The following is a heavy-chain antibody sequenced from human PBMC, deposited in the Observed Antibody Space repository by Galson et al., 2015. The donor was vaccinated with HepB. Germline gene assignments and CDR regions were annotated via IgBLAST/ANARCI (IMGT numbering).Heavy chain of an antibody. D-gene: IGHD5-18*01. CDR2: ITGKGDST. CDR1: GFAFDSHA. Sequence: SLRLSCAASGFAFDSHAMRWVRQAPGRGLEWISGITGKGDSTFYADSVKGRFTVSKDNSNNMLYLQMNSLRSEDAGLYFCAKGYGLFDSWGQGILVTFSS. CDR3: AKGYGLFDS. V-gene: IGHV3-23*01. J-gene: IGHJ5*01.